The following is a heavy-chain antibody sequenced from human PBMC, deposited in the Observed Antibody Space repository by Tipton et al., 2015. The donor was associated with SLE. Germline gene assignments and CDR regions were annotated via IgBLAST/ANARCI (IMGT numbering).Heavy chain of an antibody. J-gene: IGHJ6*04. CDR3: ARVPVRTTGGFGRFRMDV. CDR2: INPSVGST. CDR1: EYTFNNYY. V-gene: IGHV1-46*02. Sequence: QSGAEVKKPGASVRISCKASEYTFNNYYMHWVRQAPGQGLEWLGIINPSVGSTSYAQKFQDRLGMTRDASTTTVYMELNILRSDDTAVYYCARVPVRTTGGFGRFRMDVWGKGTTVTVSS. D-gene: IGHD1-1*01.